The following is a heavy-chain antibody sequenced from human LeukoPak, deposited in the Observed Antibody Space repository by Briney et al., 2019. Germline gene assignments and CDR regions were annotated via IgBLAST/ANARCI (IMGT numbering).Heavy chain of an antibody. Sequence: PGGSLRLSCAASGFTFSSYRMSWVRQAPGKGLEWVANIKQDGSEKYYVDSVKGRFTISRDNAKNSLYLQMNSLRAEDTAVYYCAREQLAYYYYGMDVWGQGTTVTVSS. D-gene: IGHD6-13*01. J-gene: IGHJ6*02. CDR1: GFTFSSYR. CDR3: AREQLAYYYYGMDV. V-gene: IGHV3-7*01. CDR2: IKQDGSEK.